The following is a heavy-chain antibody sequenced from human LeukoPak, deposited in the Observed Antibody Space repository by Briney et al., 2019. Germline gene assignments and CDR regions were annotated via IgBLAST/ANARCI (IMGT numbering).Heavy chain of an antibody. V-gene: IGHV3-9*01. D-gene: IGHD6-13*01. CDR1: GFTFDDYA. CDR3: AKDTEWRAAAGTRGGPDY. J-gene: IGHJ4*01. CDR2: ISWNSGSI. Sequence: GGSLRLSCAASGFTFDDYAMHWVRQAPGKGLEWVSGISWNSGSIGYADSVKGRFTISRDNAKNSLYLQMNSLRAEDTALYYCAKDTEWRAAAGTRGGPDYWGQEPWSPSPQ.